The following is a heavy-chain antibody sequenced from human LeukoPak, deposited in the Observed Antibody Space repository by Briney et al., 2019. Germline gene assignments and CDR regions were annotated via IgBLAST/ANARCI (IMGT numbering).Heavy chain of an antibody. J-gene: IGHJ4*02. CDR2: ISGSGGST. Sequence: GGSMRLSSAASGFTFSSYAMSWDRQAPGKGLEWVSAISGSGGSTYYADSVKGRFTISRDNSKNTLYLQMNSLRAEDTAVYYCAKDPLVVPAAPSGSADYWGQGTLVTVSS. V-gene: IGHV3-23*01. CDR3: AKDPLVVPAAPSGSADY. D-gene: IGHD2-2*01. CDR1: GFTFSSYA.